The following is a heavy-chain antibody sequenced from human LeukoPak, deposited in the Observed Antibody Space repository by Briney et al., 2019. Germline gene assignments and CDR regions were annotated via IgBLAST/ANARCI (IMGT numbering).Heavy chain of an antibody. CDR3: ARADYYGSTGAFDI. V-gene: IGHV4-61*01. Sequence: PSETLSLTYTVSGGSISSTSYYWSWIRQPPGKGLEWFGYIYYSGSTNYNPSLKSRVTISVDTSKNQFSLKLSSVTAADTAVYYCARADYYGSTGAFDIWGQGTMVTVSS. D-gene: IGHD3-10*01. J-gene: IGHJ3*02. CDR1: GGSISSTSYY. CDR2: IYYSGST.